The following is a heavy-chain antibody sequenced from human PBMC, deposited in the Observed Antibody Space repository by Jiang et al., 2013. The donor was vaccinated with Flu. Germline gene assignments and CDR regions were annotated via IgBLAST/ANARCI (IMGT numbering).Heavy chain of an antibody. Sequence: EVKKPGSSVKVSCKASGGTFSSYAINWVRQAPGQGLEWMGRIIPILEIANYTQKFQDRVTFTADKSTSTAYMELSSLSFEDTAVYYCARVGVTYSSGWNWFDPWGQGTLVTVSS. D-gene: IGHD6-19*01. CDR2: IIPILEIA. CDR3: ARVGVTYSSGWNWFDP. CDR1: GGTFSSYA. V-gene: IGHV1-69*04. J-gene: IGHJ5*02.